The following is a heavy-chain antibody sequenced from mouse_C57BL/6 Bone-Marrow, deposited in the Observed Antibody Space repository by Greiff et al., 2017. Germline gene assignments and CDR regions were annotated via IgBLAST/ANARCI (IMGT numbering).Heavy chain of an antibody. CDR2: IDPNSGGT. CDR3: ARWGQFITTVVATNDYAMDY. D-gene: IGHD1-1*01. CDR1: GYTFTSYW. J-gene: IGHJ4*01. V-gene: IGHV1-72*01. Sequence: QVQLQQPGAELVKPGASVKLSCKASGYTFTSYWMHWVKQRPGRGLEWIGRIDPNSGGTKYNEKFKSKATLTVDKPSSPAYMQLSSLTSEDSAVYYCARWGQFITTVVATNDYAMDYWGQGTSVTVSS.